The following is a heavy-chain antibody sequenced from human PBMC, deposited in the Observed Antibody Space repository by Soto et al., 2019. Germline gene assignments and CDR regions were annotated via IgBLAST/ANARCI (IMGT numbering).Heavy chain of an antibody. CDR2: IFYSGST. J-gene: IGHJ6*02. D-gene: IGHD3-22*01. CDR3: AREAYYDSSGYRYYYGMDF. Sequence: SETLSLTCTVSGVSIISGGYYWIRIGQLPWNGLEWIGYIFYSGSTDYNPSLKSRVTISVDTSENQFSLTLSSVTAADTAVYYCAREAYYDSSGYRYYYGMDFWGQGTTVTVSS. V-gene: IGHV4-31*03. CDR1: GVSIISGGYY.